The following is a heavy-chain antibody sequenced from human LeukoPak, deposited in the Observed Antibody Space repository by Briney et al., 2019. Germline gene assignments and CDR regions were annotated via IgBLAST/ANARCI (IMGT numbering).Heavy chain of an antibody. V-gene: IGHV3-7*01. D-gene: IGHD6-13*01. CDR3: ARVPIAAAVNFDY. CDR1: GFTFSSYW. J-gene: IGHJ4*02. Sequence: GGPLRLSCAASGFTFSSYWMSWVRQAPGKGLEWVANMKQDGSDKYYVDSVKGRFTISRDNAKNSLYLQMNSLRAEDTAVYYCARVPIAAAVNFDYWGQGTLVTVSS. CDR2: MKQDGSDK.